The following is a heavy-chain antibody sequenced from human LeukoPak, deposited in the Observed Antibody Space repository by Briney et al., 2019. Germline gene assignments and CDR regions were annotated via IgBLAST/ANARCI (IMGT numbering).Heavy chain of an antibody. CDR2: IIPIFGTA. CDR3: ARWCIAAAGTVCYYYGMDV. V-gene: IGHV1-69*13. J-gene: IGHJ6*02. CDR1: GGTFSSYA. Sequence: ASVKVSCTASGGTFSSYAISWVRQAPGQGLEWMGGIIPIFGTANYAQKFQGRVTITADESTSTAYMELSSLRSEDTAVYYCARWCIAAAGTVCYYYGMDVWGQGTTVTVSS. D-gene: IGHD6-13*01.